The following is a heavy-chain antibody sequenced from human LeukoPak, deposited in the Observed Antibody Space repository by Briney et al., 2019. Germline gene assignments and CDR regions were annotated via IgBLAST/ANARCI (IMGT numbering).Heavy chain of an antibody. D-gene: IGHD1-14*01. V-gene: IGHV4-39*07. J-gene: IGHJ4*02. CDR1: GGSISSSSYS. CDR2: IYYSGST. CDR3: ARGVQLDNRIFDY. Sequence: MPSETLSLTCTVSGGSISSSSYSWGWIRQPPGKGLEWIGSIYYSGSTYYNPSLKSRVTISVDTSKNQFSLKLSSVTAADTAVYYCARGVQLDNRIFDYWGQGTLVTVSS.